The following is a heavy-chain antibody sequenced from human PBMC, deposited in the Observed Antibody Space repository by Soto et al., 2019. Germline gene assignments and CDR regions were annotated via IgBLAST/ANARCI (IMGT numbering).Heavy chain of an antibody. V-gene: IGHV3-9*01. CDR2: ISWNGDAT. Sequence: DLEWVSGISWNGDATGYADSVKGRFTISRDNAKNSLYLQMDSLKTEDTAMYYCANLPLYGSGFDCWGQGTLVTVSS. D-gene: IGHD3-10*01. J-gene: IGHJ4*02. CDR3: ANLPLYGSGFDC.